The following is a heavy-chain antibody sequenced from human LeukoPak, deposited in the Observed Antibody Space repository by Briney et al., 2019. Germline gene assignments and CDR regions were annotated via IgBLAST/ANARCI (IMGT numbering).Heavy chain of an antibody. D-gene: IGHD3-10*01. V-gene: IGHV6-1*01. J-gene: IGHJ4*02. CDR3: ARVPRITMVRGVIIPYFDY. CDR1: GDSVSSNSAA. Sequence: QTLSLTCAISGDSVSSNSAAWNWIRQSPSRGLEWLGRTYYRSKWYNDYAVSVKSRITINPDTSKNQFSLQLNSVTPEDTAVYYCARVPRITMVRGVIIPYFDYWGQGTLVTVSS. CDR2: TYYRSKWYN.